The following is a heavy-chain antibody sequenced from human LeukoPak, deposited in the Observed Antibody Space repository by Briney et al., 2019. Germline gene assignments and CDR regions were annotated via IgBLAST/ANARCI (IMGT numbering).Heavy chain of an antibody. D-gene: IGHD3-9*01. CDR1: GGTFSSYA. Sequence: SVKVSCKASGGTFSSYAISWVRQAPGQGLEWMGGIIPIFGTANYAQKFQGRVTITADESTSTAYMELSSLRPEDTAVYYCARPTPGDILTGYWYYFDYWGQGTLVTVSS. V-gene: IGHV1-69*13. CDR2: IIPIFGTA. CDR3: ARPTPGDILTGYWYYFDY. J-gene: IGHJ4*02.